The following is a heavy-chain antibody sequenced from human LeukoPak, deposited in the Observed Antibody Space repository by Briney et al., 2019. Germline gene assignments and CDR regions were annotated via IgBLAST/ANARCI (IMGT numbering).Heavy chain of an antibody. J-gene: IGHJ3*02. D-gene: IGHD4-23*01. CDR3: ARENFMTTVVNPYAFDI. CDR2: ICHSGST. V-gene: IGHV4-59*12. Sequence: PSETLSLTCTVSGGSISSYYWSWIRQPPRKGLEWIGYICHSGSTNYNPSLKSRVTISVDTSKNQFPLKLSSVTAADTAVYYCARENFMTTVVNPYAFDIWGQGTMVTVSS. CDR1: GGSISSYY.